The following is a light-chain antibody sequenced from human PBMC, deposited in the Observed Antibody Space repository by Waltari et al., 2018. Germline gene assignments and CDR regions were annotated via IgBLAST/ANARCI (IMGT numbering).Light chain of an antibody. V-gene: IGKV1-33*01. CDR3: QQYDTLPPS. J-gene: IGKJ4*01. CDR2: DAT. Sequence: DIQMTQSPSSLSASVGHRVTITCQATQDINNFLNWYQQKPGRAPSPLIYDATNLETGVTSRFSGSGSGTHFTLTISSLQTEDSATYYCQQYDTLPPSFGGGTKVEI. CDR1: QDINNF.